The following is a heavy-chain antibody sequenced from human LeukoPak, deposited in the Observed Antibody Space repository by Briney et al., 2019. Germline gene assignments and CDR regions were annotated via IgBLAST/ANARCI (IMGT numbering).Heavy chain of an antibody. D-gene: IGHD3-22*01. V-gene: IGHV3-23*01. J-gene: IGHJ3*02. CDR2: ISGSGGST. CDR1: GFIFEDYA. Sequence: GRSLRLSCAASGFIFEDYAMHWVRQAPGKGLEWVSAISGSGGSTYYADSVKGRFTISRDNSKNTLYLQMNSLRAEDTAVYYCAKADYYDSSGYHGAFDIWGQGTMVTVSS. CDR3: AKADYYDSSGYHGAFDI.